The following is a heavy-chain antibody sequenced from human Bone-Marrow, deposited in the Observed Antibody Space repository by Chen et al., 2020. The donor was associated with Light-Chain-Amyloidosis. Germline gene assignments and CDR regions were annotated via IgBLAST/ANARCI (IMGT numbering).Heavy chain of an antibody. CDR1: GYTFTSYD. V-gene: IGHV1-8*01. J-gene: IGHJ6*02. CDR2: MNPNSGNT. Sequence: QVQLVQSGAEVKKPGASVKVSCKASGYTFTSYDINWVRQATGQGLEWMGWMNPNSGNTGYAQKFQGRVTMTRNTSISTAYMELSSRRSEDTAVYYCARWRSWLAGTRDYYYYGMDVWGQGTTVTVSS. D-gene: IGHD6-19*01. CDR3: ARWRSWLAGTRDYYYYGMDV.